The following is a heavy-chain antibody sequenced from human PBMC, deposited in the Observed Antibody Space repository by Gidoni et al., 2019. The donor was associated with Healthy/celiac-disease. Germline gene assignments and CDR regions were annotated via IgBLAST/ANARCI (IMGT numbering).Heavy chain of an antibody. J-gene: IGHJ6*03. CDR2: ISSSSSTI. V-gene: IGHV3-48*01. CDR1: GFTFSSYS. CDR3: ARVVYGYYYYMDV. Sequence: EVQLVESGGGLVQPGGSLRLSCAASGFTFSSYSLNWVRQAPGKGLGWVSNISSSSSTIYYADSVKGRVTISRDNAKNSLYLQMNTLRAEDTAVYYCARVVYGYYYYMDVWGKGTTVTVSS. D-gene: IGHD4-17*01.